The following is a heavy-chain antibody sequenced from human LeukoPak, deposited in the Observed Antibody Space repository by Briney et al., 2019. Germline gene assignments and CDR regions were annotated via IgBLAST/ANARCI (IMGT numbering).Heavy chain of an antibody. D-gene: IGHD3-22*01. J-gene: IGHJ4*02. CDR2: IIPIFGIA. CDR1: GGTFSSYA. Sequence: SVKVSCKASGGTFSSYAISWVRQAPGQGLEWMGRIIPIFGIANYAQKFQGRVTITADKSTSTAYMELSSLRSEDTAVYHCAGDSSGYYDLYFDYWGQGTLVTVSS. V-gene: IGHV1-69*04. CDR3: AGDSSGYYDLYFDY.